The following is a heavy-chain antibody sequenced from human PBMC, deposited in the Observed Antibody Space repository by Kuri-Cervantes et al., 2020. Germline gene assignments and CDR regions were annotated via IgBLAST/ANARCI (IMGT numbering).Heavy chain of an antibody. Sequence: ASVKVSCKASGYTFTSYYMHWVRQAPGQGLEWMGIINPSGGSTSYAQKFQGRVTMTRDTSTSTVYMELSSLRSDDTAVYYCARGIRRFLEWLLGGRGRYYYYMDVWGKGTTVTVSS. J-gene: IGHJ6*03. V-gene: IGHV1-46*01. CDR3: ARGIRRFLEWLLGGRGRYYYYMDV. CDR1: GYTFTSYY. D-gene: IGHD3-3*01. CDR2: INPSGGST.